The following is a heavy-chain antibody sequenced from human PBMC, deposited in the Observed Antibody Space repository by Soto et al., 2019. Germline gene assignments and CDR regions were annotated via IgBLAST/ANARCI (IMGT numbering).Heavy chain of an antibody. V-gene: IGHV1-18*04. CDR1: GYTFTSYG. Sequence: ASVKVSCKASGYTFTSYGIRWVRQAPGQGLEWMGWISAYNGNTNYAQKLQGRVTMTTDTSTSTAYMELRSLRSDDTAVYYCARGPHSSGTYYYYYGMDVWGQGTTVTVSS. D-gene: IGHD6-19*01. J-gene: IGHJ6*02. CDR2: ISAYNGNT. CDR3: ARGPHSSGTYYYYYGMDV.